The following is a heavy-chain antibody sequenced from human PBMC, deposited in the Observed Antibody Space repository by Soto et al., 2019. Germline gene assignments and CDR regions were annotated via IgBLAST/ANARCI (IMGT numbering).Heavy chain of an antibody. CDR3: ASDRGYGVAS. Sequence: QVQLVQSGAEVKKPGSSLKVSCKVSGGSFSSYGFNWVRQAPGQGLEWMGGIIPMFGITNHTQKFHDRTPSSADASTSTAYLQLSSLGSDDTAIFHWASDRGYGVASWGQGTLVTVSS. CDR1: GGSFSSYG. D-gene: IGHD6-13*01. CDR2: IIPMFGIT. V-gene: IGHV1-69*12. J-gene: IGHJ4*02.